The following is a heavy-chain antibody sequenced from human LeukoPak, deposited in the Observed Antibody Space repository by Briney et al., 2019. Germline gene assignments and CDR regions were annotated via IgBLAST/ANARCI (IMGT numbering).Heavy chain of an antibody. CDR2: ISAYNGNT. J-gene: IGHJ3*02. CDR1: GYTFTSYG. CDR3: AREDPITMVRGVTYAFDI. V-gene: IGHV1-18*01. Sequence: ASVKVSCKASGYTFTSYGISWVRQAPGQGLEWMGWISAYNGNTNYAQELQGRVTMTTDTSTSTAYMELRSLRSDDTAVYYCAREDPITMVRGVTYAFDIWGQGTMVTVSS. D-gene: IGHD3-10*01.